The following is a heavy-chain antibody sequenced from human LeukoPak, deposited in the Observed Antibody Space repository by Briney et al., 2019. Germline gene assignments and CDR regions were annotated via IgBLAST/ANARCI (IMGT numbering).Heavy chain of an antibody. D-gene: IGHD4-17*01. Sequence: PGGSLRLSCAASGFTFITYWMSWVRQAPGKGLEWVANIKQDGSEKYYVDSVKGRFTISRDNAKNSLYLQMNSLRAEDTAVYYCARVSYGDSGYFDYWGQGTLVTVSS. CDR1: GFTFITYW. CDR2: IKQDGSEK. J-gene: IGHJ4*02. CDR3: ARVSYGDSGYFDY. V-gene: IGHV3-7*04.